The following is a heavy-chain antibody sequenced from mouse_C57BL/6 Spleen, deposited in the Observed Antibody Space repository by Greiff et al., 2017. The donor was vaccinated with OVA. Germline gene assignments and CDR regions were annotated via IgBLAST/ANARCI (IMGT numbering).Heavy chain of an antibody. V-gene: IGHV1-26*01. CDR2: INPNNGGT. Sequence: EVQLQQSGPELVKPGASVKISCKASRYTFTDYYMNWVKQSHGKSLEWIGDINPNNGGTSYNQKFKGKATLTVDKSSSTAYMELRSLTSEDSAVYYCARSHYGYGNYAMDYWGQGTSVTVSS. D-gene: IGHD2-2*01. CDR3: ARSHYGYGNYAMDY. J-gene: IGHJ4*01. CDR1: RYTFTDYY.